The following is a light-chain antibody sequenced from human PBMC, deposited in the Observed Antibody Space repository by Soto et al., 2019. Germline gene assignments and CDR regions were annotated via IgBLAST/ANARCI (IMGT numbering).Light chain of an antibody. Sequence: QSALTQPASVSGSPGQSITISCTGTSSDVGGYNYVSWYQQHPGKAPKLMIYEVSNRPSGASNRFSGSKSGNTASLTISGLQAEDEADYYCSSYRSSSYVVFGGGTKLTVL. CDR2: EVS. V-gene: IGLV2-14*01. CDR3: SSYRSSSYVV. J-gene: IGLJ2*01. CDR1: SSDVGGYNY.